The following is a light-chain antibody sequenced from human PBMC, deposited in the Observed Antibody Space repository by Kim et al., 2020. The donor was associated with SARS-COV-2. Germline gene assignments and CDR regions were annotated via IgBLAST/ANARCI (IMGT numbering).Light chain of an antibody. V-gene: IGKV3-20*01. CDR3: QQYETSPKT. Sequence: SPGERATLSCRASQSVGSSYLAWYQQKPGQAPRLLIYGASNRATGIPDRFIGSGSETDFTLTISSLEPEDFGVFYCQQYETSPKTFGQGTKVDIK. J-gene: IGKJ1*01. CDR2: GAS. CDR1: QSVGSSY.